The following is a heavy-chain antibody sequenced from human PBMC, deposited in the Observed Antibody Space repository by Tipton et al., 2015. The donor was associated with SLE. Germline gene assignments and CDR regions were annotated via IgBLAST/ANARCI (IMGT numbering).Heavy chain of an antibody. CDR3: ARARVSEGYFQH. CDR2: ISSSSSYI. J-gene: IGHJ1*01. Sequence: SLRLSCAASGFTFSSYSMNWVRQAPGKGLEWVSSISSSSSYIYYADSVKGRFTISRDNAKSSLYLQMNSLRAGDTAVYYCARARVSEGYFQHWGQGTLVTVSS. V-gene: IGHV3-21*03. D-gene: IGHD6-13*01. CDR1: GFTFSSYS.